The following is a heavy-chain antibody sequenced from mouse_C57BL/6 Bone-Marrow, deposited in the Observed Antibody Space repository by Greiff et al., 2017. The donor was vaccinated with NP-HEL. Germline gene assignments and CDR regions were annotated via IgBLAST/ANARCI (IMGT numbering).Heavy chain of an antibody. J-gene: IGHJ1*03. CDR2: INPGSGGT. Sequence: QVQLQQSGAELVRPGTSVKVSCKASGYAFTNYLIEWVKQRPGQGLEWIGVINPGSGGTNYNEKFKGKATLTADKSSSTAYMQLRSLTSADSAVFFFARGLTSVVAQYFDVWGTGTTVTVSS. CDR1: GYAFTNYL. V-gene: IGHV1-54*01. CDR3: ARGLTSVVAQYFDV. D-gene: IGHD1-1*01.